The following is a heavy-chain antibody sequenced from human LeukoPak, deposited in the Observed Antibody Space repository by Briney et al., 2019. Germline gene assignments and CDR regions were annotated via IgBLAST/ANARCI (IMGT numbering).Heavy chain of an antibody. CDR1: GFTFTRNA. D-gene: IGHD3-22*01. Sequence: GGSLRLSCAASGFTFTRNAMSWVRQAPGKGLEWVATISSSGGGTFYADSVKGRFTISRDNSKNTLYLQVESLRAEDTAVYYCANGHYYDSSDYRHDAFDIWGQGTMVTVSS. V-gene: IGHV3-23*01. CDR3: ANGHYYDSSDYRHDAFDI. J-gene: IGHJ3*02. CDR2: ISSSGGGT.